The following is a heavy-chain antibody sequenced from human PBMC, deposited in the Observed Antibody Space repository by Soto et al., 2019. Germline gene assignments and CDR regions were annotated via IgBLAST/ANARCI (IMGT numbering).Heavy chain of an antibody. CDR2: IIPIFGTA. D-gene: IGHD6-13*01. V-gene: IGHV1-69*13. CDR1: GGTFSSYA. J-gene: IGHJ6*02. Sequence: SVKVSCKASGGTFSSYAISWVRQAPGQGLEWMGGIIPIFGTANYAQKFQGRVTITADESTSTAYMELSSLRSEDTAVYYCARDIAWGHYGMDVWGQGTTVTVSS. CDR3: ARDIAWGHYGMDV.